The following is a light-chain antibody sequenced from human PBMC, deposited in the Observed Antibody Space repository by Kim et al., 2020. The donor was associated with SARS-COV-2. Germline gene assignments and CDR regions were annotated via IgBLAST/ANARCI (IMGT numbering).Light chain of an antibody. J-gene: IGKJ4*01. V-gene: IGKV1-8*01. CDR1: QGISSY. CDR2: AAS. Sequence: AIRITQSPSSLSASTGDRVTITCRASQGISSYLAWYQQKPGKAPKLLIYAASTLQSGVPSRFSGSGSGTDFTLTISCLQSEDFATYYCQQYYSYPPRFGGGTKVDIK. CDR3: QQYYSYPPR.